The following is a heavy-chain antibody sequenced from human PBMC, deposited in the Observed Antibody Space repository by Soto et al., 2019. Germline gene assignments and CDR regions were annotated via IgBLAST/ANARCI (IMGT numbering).Heavy chain of an antibody. J-gene: IGHJ4*02. CDR3: AKDGPLTLAVAGRFDY. Sequence: QVQLVASGGGVVQPGRSLRLSCAASGFTFSSYGMHWVRQAPGKGLEWVAVISYDGSNKYYADSVKGRFTISRDNSKNTLYLQMNSLRAEDTAVYYCAKDGPLTLAVAGRFDYWGQGTLVTVSS. CDR2: ISYDGSNK. D-gene: IGHD6-19*01. CDR1: GFTFSSYG. V-gene: IGHV3-30*18.